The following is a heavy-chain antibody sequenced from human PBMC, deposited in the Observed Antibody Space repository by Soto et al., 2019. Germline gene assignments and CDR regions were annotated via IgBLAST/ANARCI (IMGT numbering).Heavy chain of an antibody. V-gene: IGHV4-59*08. J-gene: IGHJ6*03. CDR1: GGSISSYY. CDR3: ARHERITIFGVVIENYYMDV. Sequence: SETLSLTCTVSGGSISSYYWSWIRQPPGKGLEWIGYIYYSGSTNYNPSLKSRVTISVDTSKNQFSLKLSSVTAADTAVYYCARHERITIFGVVIENYYMDVWGKGTTVTVSS. D-gene: IGHD3-3*01. CDR2: IYYSGST.